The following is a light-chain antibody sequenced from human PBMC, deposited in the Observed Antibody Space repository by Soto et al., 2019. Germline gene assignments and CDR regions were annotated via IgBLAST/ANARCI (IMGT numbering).Light chain of an antibody. Sequence: QSVLTQPPSVSATPGRRVVISCSGSSSNIGSNTLNWYQQFPGTAPQPLFFRNTHRPSGVPDRFSASKSGTSASLAISGLQSRDEADYYCAAWDDSLEGMVFGGGTKLTVL. CDR1: SSNIGSNT. CDR3: AAWDDSLEGMV. CDR2: RNT. V-gene: IGLV1-44*01. J-gene: IGLJ2*01.